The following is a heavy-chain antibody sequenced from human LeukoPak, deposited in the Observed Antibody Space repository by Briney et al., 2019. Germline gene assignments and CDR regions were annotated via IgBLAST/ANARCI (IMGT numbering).Heavy chain of an antibody. CDR1: GGSLNSYY. J-gene: IGHJ4*02. CDR2: INHNGIT. CDR3: ARARSICISDTCYAPPGF. D-gene: IGHD2-2*01. Sequence: SQTLSLTCAVYGGSLNSYYWSWFRQPPGKGLEWVGEINHNGITKYNPSLKSRVTMSVDTSKNQFSLKVTSVTAADTAVYYCARARSICISDTCYAPPGFWGKGTLVTVSS. V-gene: IGHV4-34*01.